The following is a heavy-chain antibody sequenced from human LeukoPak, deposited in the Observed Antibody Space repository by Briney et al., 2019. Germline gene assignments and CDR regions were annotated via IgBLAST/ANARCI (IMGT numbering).Heavy chain of an antibody. CDR1: GFTFSSYG. J-gene: IGHJ5*02. CDR3: ARLRLVTYSWFDP. Sequence: GGSLRLSCAASGFTFSSYGMHWVRQAPGKGLEWVAVISYDGSNKYYADSVKGRFTISRDNSKNTLYLQMNSLRAEDTAVYYCARLRLVTYSWFDPWGQGTLVTVSS. D-gene: IGHD3-9*01. CDR2: ISYDGSNK. V-gene: IGHV3-30*03.